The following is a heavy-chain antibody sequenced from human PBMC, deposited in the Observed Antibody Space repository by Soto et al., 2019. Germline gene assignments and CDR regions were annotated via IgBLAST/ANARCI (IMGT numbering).Heavy chain of an antibody. CDR1: GFTFSSYA. Sequence: EVQLLESGGGLGQPGGSLRLSCAASGFTFSSYAMSWVRQAPGKGLAWVSAISGSGGSTYYADSVKGRFTISRDNSKNTLYLQMNSLRAEDTAVYYCAKDEDFGVVITENWFDPWGQGTLVTVSS. V-gene: IGHV3-23*01. J-gene: IGHJ5*02. D-gene: IGHD3-3*01. CDR2: ISGSGGST. CDR3: AKDEDFGVVITENWFDP.